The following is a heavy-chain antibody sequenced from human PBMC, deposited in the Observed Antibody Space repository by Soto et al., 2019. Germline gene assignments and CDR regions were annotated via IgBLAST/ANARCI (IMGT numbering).Heavy chain of an antibody. CDR1: GYTFTSYY. CDR2: INPSGGST. V-gene: IGHV1-46*01. D-gene: IGHD2-15*01. CDR3: ARGELGYCSGGSCFPIPAFDY. J-gene: IGHJ4*02. Sequence: GASVKVSCKASGYTFTSYYMHWVRQAPGQGLEWMGIINPSGGSTSYAQKFQGRVTMTRDTSTSTAYMELSSLRSEDTAVYYCARGELGYCSGGSCFPIPAFDYWGQGTLVTVSS.